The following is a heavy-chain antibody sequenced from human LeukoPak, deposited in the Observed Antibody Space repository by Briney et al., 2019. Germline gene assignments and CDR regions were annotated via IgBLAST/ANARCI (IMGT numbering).Heavy chain of an antibody. CDR2: ISDDGSNK. D-gene: IGHD2-2*01. Sequence: PGWSLRLSCAASGFTFSSYGMHWVRQAPGKGLEWLAVISDDGSNKYYADSVKARFTISRDNSKNTLYLQMNSLRAEDTAVYYCAKDIVVVPAAMPLPLDYWGQGTLVTVSS. J-gene: IGHJ4*02. V-gene: IGHV3-30*18. CDR3: AKDIVVVPAAMPLPLDY. CDR1: GFTFSSYG.